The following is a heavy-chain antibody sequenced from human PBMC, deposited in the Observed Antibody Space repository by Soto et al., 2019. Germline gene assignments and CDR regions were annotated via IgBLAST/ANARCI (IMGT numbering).Heavy chain of an antibody. CDR1: GYTFSNSG. CDR2: INSDNGNT. J-gene: IGHJ6*02. CDR3: ARDGRTRGESNYGLDV. D-gene: IGHD3-16*01. Sequence: ASVKVSCKASGYTFSNSGISWVRQAPGQGLEWMGWINSDNGNTNYAQHLQGRVTLTTDTSTSTAYMDLRSLTAEDTAVYFCARDGRTRGESNYGLDVWGQGTTVTVSS. V-gene: IGHV1-18*01.